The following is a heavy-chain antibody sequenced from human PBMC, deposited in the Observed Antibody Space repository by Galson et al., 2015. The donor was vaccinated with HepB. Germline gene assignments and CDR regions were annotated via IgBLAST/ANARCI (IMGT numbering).Heavy chain of an antibody. Sequence: SLRLSCAASGFTFSSYSMNWVRQAPGKGLEWVSYISSSSSTIYYADSVKGRFTISRDNAKNSLYLQMNSLRAEGTAVYYCARVEINWNVSGWFDPWGQGTLVTVSS. CDR3: ARVEINWNVSGWFDP. V-gene: IGHV3-48*01. CDR2: ISSSSSTI. J-gene: IGHJ5*02. D-gene: IGHD1-1*01. CDR1: GFTFSSYS.